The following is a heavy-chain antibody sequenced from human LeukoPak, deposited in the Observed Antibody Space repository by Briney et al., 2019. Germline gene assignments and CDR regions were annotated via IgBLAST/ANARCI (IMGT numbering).Heavy chain of an antibody. V-gene: IGHV1-46*01. Sequence: RASVKVSCKASGYTFTSYYMHWVRQAPGQGLEWMGIINPSGGSTRYAQKFQGRVTITADESTSTAYMELSSLRSEDTAVYYCAREMTDIVVVVAATESAWFDPWGQGTLVTVSS. J-gene: IGHJ5*02. CDR1: GYTFTSYY. CDR2: INPSGGST. CDR3: AREMTDIVVVVAATESAWFDP. D-gene: IGHD2-15*01.